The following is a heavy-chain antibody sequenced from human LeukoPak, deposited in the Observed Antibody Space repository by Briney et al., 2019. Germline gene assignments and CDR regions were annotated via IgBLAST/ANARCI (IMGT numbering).Heavy chain of an antibody. CDR1: GGSISSGDYY. Sequence: SQTLSLTCTVSGGSISSGDYYWSWIRQPPGKGLEWIGYIYYSGSTYYNPSLKSRVTISVDTSKNQFSLKLSSVTAADTAVYYCARGYYDSSGYYPPYYFDYWGQGTLVTVSS. V-gene: IGHV4-30-4*01. J-gene: IGHJ4*02. D-gene: IGHD3-22*01. CDR2: IYYSGST. CDR3: ARGYYDSSGYYPPYYFDY.